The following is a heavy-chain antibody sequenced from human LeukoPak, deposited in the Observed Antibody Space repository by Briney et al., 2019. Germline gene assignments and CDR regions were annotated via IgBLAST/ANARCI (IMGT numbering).Heavy chain of an antibody. Sequence: GSLRLSCAVSGISFSNYGMHWIRQPPGKGLEWIGYIYYSGSTNYNPSLKSRVTISVDTSKNQFSLKLSSVTAADTAVYYCARALYYDILTGSQDNYYYYYGMDVWGQGITVTVSS. CDR3: ARALYYDILTGSQDNYYYYYGMDV. V-gene: IGHV4-59*01. J-gene: IGHJ6*02. D-gene: IGHD3-9*01. CDR2: IYYSGST. CDR1: GISFSNYG.